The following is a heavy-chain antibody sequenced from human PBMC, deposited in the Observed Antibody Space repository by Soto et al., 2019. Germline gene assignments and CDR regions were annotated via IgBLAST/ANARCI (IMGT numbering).Heavy chain of an antibody. D-gene: IGHD2-15*01. CDR1: GFTFSDSP. CDR2: IRSKANNYAT. J-gene: IGHJ5*02. V-gene: IGHV3-73*01. Sequence: VQLVESGGGVVQAGRSLTLSCTASGFTFSDSPMHWVRQASGKGLEWVGRIRSKANNYATAYGASVKGRFTISRDDSKNTAYLQMNSLKTEDAAVYYCTSHSPEDMRRTWGQGTLVTVSS. CDR3: TSHSPEDMRRT.